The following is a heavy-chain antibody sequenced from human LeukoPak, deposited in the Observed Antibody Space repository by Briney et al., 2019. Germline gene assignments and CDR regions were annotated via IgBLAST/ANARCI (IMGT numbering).Heavy chain of an antibody. CDR3: ARHGSETSSPLDY. Sequence: SETLSLICTVSGGSINNYYWSWFRQPPGKGLEGIAYIHSTGRINYNPSLKSRSTISIDTSENQFSLKVSSVTAADTAVYYCARHGSETSSPLDYWGQGTLVTVSS. J-gene: IGHJ4*02. CDR2: IHSTGRI. V-gene: IGHV4-59*08. CDR1: GGSINNYY.